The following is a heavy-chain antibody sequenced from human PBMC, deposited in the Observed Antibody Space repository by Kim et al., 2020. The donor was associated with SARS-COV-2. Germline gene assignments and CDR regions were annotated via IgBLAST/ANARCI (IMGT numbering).Heavy chain of an antibody. J-gene: IGHJ6*02. Sequence: GGSLRLSCAASGFTFSSYGMHWVRQAPGKGLEWVAVIWYDGSNKYYADSVKGRFTISRDNSKNTLYLQMNSLRAEDTAVYYCARAGPRNPFVVPAAPEDYYYYGMDVWGQGTTVTVSS. CDR3: ARAGPRNPFVVPAAPEDYYYYGMDV. CDR1: GFTFSSYG. CDR2: IWYDGSNK. V-gene: IGHV3-33*01. D-gene: IGHD2-2*01.